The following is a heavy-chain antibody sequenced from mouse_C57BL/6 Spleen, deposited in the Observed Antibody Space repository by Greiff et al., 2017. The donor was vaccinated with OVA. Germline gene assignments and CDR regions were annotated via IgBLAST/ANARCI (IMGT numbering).Heavy chain of an antibody. J-gene: IGHJ4*01. CDR3: ARSGSSYAMDY. D-gene: IGHD1-1*01. V-gene: IGHV1-55*01. CDR1: GYTFTSYW. Sequence: QVQLQQPGAELVKPGASVKMSCKASGYTFTSYWITWVKQRPGQGLEWIGDIYPGSGSPNYNEKFKSKATLTVDTSSSTAYMQLSSLTSEDSAVYYCARSGSSYAMDYWGQGTSVTVSS. CDR2: IYPGSGSP.